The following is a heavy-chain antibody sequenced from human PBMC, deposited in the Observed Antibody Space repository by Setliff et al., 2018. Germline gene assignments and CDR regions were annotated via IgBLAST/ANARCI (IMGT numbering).Heavy chain of an antibody. D-gene: IGHD3-9*01. Sequence: GASVKVSCKASGYIFRDYYIHWVRQAPGQGLEWMGWINPNSGGREYAEAFQGRVTMTGDTSIRTAFMELSGLTSDDTAVYYCAGPFDVGPYPRPIDGLDLWGQETRVTVSS. CDR1: GYIFRDYY. V-gene: IGHV1-2*02. CDR3: AGPFDVGPYPRPIDGLDL. J-gene: IGHJ3*01. CDR2: INPNSGGR.